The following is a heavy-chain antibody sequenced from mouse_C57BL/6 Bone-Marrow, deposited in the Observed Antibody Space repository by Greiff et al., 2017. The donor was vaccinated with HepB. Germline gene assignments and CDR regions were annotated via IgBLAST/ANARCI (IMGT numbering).Heavy chain of an antibody. D-gene: IGHD1-1*01. J-gene: IGHJ4*01. Sequence: EVQLQQSGAELVRPGASVKLSCTASGFNIKDDYMHWVKQRPEQGLEWIGWIDPENGDTEYASKFQGKAPITADTSSNTAYLQLSSLTSEDTAVYYCTTFYGSSYYYAMDYWGQGTSVTVSS. CDR1: GFNIKDDY. V-gene: IGHV14-4*01. CDR2: IDPENGDT. CDR3: TTFYGSSYYYAMDY.